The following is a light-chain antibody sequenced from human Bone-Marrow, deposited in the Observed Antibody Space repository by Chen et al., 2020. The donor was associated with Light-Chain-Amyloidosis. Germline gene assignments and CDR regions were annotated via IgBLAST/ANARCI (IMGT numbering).Light chain of an antibody. V-gene: IGKV4-1*01. Sequence: DIVMTQSPDSLAVSLGERATINSKSSQSILYSSNNRNYLAWYQQKPGQPPKLLIYWASTRESGVPDRFSGSGSGTDFTLTISSLQAEDVAVYYCQHYYNIPYTFGQGTKLEIK. J-gene: IGKJ2*01. CDR3: QHYYNIPYT. CDR2: WAS. CDR1: QSILYSSNNRNY.